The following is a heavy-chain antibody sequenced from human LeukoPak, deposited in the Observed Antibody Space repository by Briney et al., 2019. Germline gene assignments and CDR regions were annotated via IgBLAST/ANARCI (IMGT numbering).Heavy chain of an antibody. CDR1: GFTFSSYW. Sequence: GGSLRLSCAASGFTFSSYWMHWVRQAPGKGLVWVSRINSDGSSTSYADSVKGRFTISRDNAKNTLYLQMNSLRAEDTAVYYCARDWLRYCSGGSCPIDYWGQGTLVTVSS. V-gene: IGHV3-74*01. D-gene: IGHD2-15*01. CDR3: ARDWLRYCSGGSCPIDY. CDR2: INSDGSST. J-gene: IGHJ4*02.